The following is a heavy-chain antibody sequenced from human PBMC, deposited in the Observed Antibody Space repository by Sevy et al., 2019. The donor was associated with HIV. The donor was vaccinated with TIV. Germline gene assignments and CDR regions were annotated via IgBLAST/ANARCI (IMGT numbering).Heavy chain of an antibody. CDR1: GFTFSAFS. CDR3: ALERLSSNVAEYFQN. D-gene: IGHD1-1*01. J-gene: IGHJ1*01. V-gene: IGHV3-30-3*01. Sequence: GGSLRLSCAASGFTFSAFSMHWVRQAPGKGLEWVATISYDGSNYHYADSVKGRLTISRDNSKSSLYLQMNSLRGEDTAVYYCALERLSSNVAEYFQNWGQGTLVTVSS. CDR2: ISYDGSNY.